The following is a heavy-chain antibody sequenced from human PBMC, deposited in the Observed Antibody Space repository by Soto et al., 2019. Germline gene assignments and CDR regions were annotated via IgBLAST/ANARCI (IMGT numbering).Heavy chain of an antibody. CDR1: GFSFSISG. J-gene: IGHJ4*02. CDR3: AKDAGIAARPGYYFDY. D-gene: IGHD6-6*01. V-gene: IGHV3-30*02. CDR2: IWYDGSNK. Sequence: GGSLILSCAASGFSFSISGMHWVRQPPGKGLEWVAVIWYDGSNKYYADSVKGRFTISRDNSKNTLYLQMNSLRAEDTAVYYCAKDAGIAARPGYYFDYWGQGTLVTVSS.